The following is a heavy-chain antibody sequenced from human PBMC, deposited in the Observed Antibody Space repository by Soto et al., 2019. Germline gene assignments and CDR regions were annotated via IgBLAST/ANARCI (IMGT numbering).Heavy chain of an antibody. D-gene: IGHD3-22*01. J-gene: IGHJ6*02. CDR3: AAISGYYPDIYYYYGMDV. Sequence: SVKVSCKASGFTFTSSAVQWVRQARGQRLEWIGWIVVGSGNTNYAQKFQERVTITRDMSTSTAYMELSSLRSEDTAVYYCAAISGYYPDIYYYYGMDVWGQGTKVTGSS. CDR2: IVVGSGNT. V-gene: IGHV1-58*01. CDR1: GFTFTSSA.